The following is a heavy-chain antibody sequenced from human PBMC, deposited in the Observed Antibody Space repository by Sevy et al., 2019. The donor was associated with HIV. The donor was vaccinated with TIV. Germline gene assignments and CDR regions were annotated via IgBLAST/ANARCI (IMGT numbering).Heavy chain of an antibody. V-gene: IGHV3-7*01. J-gene: IGHJ5*02. CDR2: IKQDGSEK. Sequence: GGSLRLSCAASGFTFSSYWMGWVRQAPGKGLEWVANIKQDGSEKYYVDSVKGRFTISRDNAKNSLYLQMNSLRAEDTAVYYCARIREYRTKRYNWFDPWGQRTLVTVSS. CDR1: GFTFSSYW. CDR3: ARIREYRTKRYNWFDP. D-gene: IGHD2-2*02.